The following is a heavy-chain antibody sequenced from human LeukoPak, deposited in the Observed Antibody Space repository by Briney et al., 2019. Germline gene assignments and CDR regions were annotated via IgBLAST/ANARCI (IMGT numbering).Heavy chain of an antibody. D-gene: IGHD3-3*01. Sequence: GRSLRLSCAASGFTFSSFAMHWVRQAPGTGLGWGAVISYDGSNKYYADSVNGRFTISRDNSKNTLYLQMNSLRSEDTAVYYCARDPTFYDFWRVPGGYMDVWGKGTTVTVS. J-gene: IGHJ6*03. CDR3: ARDPTFYDFWRVPGGYMDV. CDR2: ISYDGSNK. CDR1: GFTFSSFA. V-gene: IGHV3-30*01.